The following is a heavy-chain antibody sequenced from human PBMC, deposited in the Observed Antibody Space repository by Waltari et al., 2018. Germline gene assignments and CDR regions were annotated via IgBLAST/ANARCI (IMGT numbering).Heavy chain of an antibody. D-gene: IGHD4-17*01. CDR2: IYYSGST. J-gene: IGHJ4*02. CDR3: ARKDRYGEEFDY. CDR1: GGSISSGGYY. Sequence: QVQLQESGPGLVKPSQTLSLTCTVSGGSISSGGYYWSWIRQHPGKGLEWVGYIYYSGSTYYNPSLKTRVTISVDTSKNQFSLKLSSVTAADTAVYYCARKDRYGEEFDYWGQGTLVTVSS. V-gene: IGHV4-31*03.